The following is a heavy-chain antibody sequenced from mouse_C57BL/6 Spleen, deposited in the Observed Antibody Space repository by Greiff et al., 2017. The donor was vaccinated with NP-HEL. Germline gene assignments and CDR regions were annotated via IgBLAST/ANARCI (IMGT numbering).Heavy chain of an antibody. J-gene: IGHJ4*01. CDR3: TRDDYGSRDYYAMDY. CDR1: GFTFSSYA. D-gene: IGHD1-1*01. Sequence: DVHLVESGEGLVKPGGSLKLSCAASGFTFSSYAMSWVRQTPEKRLEWVAYISSGGDYIYYADTVKGRFTISRDNARNTLYLQMSSLKSEDTAMYYCTRDDYGSRDYYAMDYWGQGTSVTVSS. CDR2: ISSGGDYI. V-gene: IGHV5-9-1*02.